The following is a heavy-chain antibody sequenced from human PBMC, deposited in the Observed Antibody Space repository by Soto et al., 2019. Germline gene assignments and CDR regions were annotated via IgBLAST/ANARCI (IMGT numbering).Heavy chain of an antibody. Sequence: SLSNTRMGVRWIVQPPGKALEWLANIFSNDERSYSTSMKSRLTISKNTSRSQVVLTMTNMDPVDTATYYWARIVSRVLDCSDHTYAMDVWAHGTAVTV. CDR1: SLSNTRMG. CDR3: ARIVSRVLDCSDHTYAMDV. D-gene: IGHD3-3*01. CDR2: IFSNDER. V-gene: IGHV2-26*01. J-gene: IGHJ6*02.